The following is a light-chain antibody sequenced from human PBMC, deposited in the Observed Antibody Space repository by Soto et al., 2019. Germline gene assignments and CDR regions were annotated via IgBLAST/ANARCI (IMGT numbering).Light chain of an antibody. Sequence: QSVLTQPASVSGSPGQSITISCTGTSSDVGSYNLVSWYQQHPGKAPKVMIYEVSKRPSGVSNRFSGSKSSNTASLTISGLQAEDEADYYCCSYGGSYVFGPGTKLTVL. CDR3: CSYGGSYV. V-gene: IGLV2-23*02. CDR2: EVS. J-gene: IGLJ1*01. CDR1: SSDVGSYNL.